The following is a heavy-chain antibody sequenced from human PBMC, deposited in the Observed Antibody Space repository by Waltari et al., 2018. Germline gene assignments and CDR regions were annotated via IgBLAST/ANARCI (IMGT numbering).Heavy chain of an antibody. Sequence: QVRLQQWGAGLLRPSETLSLTCGVYGGSFTGNYWTWIRHPSGKGLEWIGEINHSGNTNYSPSLKRRVTISVDKSTNQFSLKLRSVTAADTAVYYCALKGSPRLRYCSGGNCYSLDFWGQGTMVTVSS. CDR1: GGSFTGNY. D-gene: IGHD2-15*01. CDR3: ALKGSPRLRYCSGGNCYSLDF. J-gene: IGHJ4*02. CDR2: INHSGNT. V-gene: IGHV4-34*01.